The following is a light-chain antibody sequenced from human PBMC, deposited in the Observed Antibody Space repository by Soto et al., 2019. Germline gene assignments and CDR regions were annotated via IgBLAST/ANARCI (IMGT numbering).Light chain of an antibody. CDR2: DAS. CDR3: QQRSNWPLT. CDR1: QSISSY. Sequence: EIVLTQSPATLSLSPGERATLSCRASQSISSYLAWYQQKPGQAPRLLLYDASKRAPGIPARFSGSGSGTDFTLTISSLEPEDFAVYYCQQRSNWPLTFGGGTKVEIK. V-gene: IGKV3-11*01. J-gene: IGKJ4*01.